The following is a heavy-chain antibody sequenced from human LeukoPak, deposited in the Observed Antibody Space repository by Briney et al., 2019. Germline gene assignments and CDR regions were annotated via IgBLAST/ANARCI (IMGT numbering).Heavy chain of an antibody. D-gene: IGHD3-10*01. J-gene: IGHJ4*02. CDR3: ARVEDYYGSGSLFDY. Sequence: SETLSLTCTVSGGSISTSNYYWGWIRQPPGKGLEWIGNIFYSGSTYYNPSLKSRVTISVDTSKNQFSLKLSSVTAADTAVYYCARVEDYYGSGSLFDYWGQGTLVTVSS. V-gene: IGHV4-39*07. CDR2: IFYSGST. CDR1: GGSISTSNYY.